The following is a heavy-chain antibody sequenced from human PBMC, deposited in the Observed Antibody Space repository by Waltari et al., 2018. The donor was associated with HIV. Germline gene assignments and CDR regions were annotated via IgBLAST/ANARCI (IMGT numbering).Heavy chain of an antibody. J-gene: IGHJ4*02. CDR1: GFTFSSYA. Sequence: QVQLVESGGGVVQPGRSMRPSCAASGFTFSSYALHLVRQAPGMGFDVIGAIYLNVLTFYHPSLMSRVTISMDSSKNQVSLKLSSVTASDTAVYYCARRPFQWEILTYYLDYWGQGTLFTFSS. CDR2: IYLNVLTF. V-gene: IGHV3-30*07. D-gene: IGHD1-26*01. CDR3: ARRPFQWEILTYYLDY.